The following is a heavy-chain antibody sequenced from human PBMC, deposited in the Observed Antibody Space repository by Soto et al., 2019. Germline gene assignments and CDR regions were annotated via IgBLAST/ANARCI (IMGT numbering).Heavy chain of an antibody. D-gene: IGHD6-19*01. Sequence: QVQLQESGPGLVKPSGTLSLTCAVSGDSISSSKWWTWVRQPPGKGLEWIGDTLHSGSTNYNPSPKXXTIISVDKSKNQCSPELTSVTAAATAVYYCAYSPGWYRHDVWGQGTLVIVSP. V-gene: IGHV4-4*02. CDR2: TLHSGST. CDR1: GDSISSSKW. J-gene: IGHJ3*01. CDR3: AYSPGWYRHDV.